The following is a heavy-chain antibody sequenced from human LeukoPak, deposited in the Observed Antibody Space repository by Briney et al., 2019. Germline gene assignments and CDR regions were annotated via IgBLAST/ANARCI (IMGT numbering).Heavy chain of an antibody. CDR1: GGSISSYY. CDR2: IYYSGST. Sequence: PSETLSLTCTVSGGSISSYYWSWIRQPPGKGLEWIGYIYYSGSTNYNPSLKSRVTISVDTSKNQFSLKLSSVTAADTAVHYCARDLSWLVFDYWGQGTLVTVSS. J-gene: IGHJ4*02. V-gene: IGHV4-59*01. D-gene: IGHD6-19*01. CDR3: ARDLSWLVFDY.